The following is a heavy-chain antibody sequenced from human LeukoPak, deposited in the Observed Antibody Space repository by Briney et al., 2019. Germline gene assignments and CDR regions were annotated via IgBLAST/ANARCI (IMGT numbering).Heavy chain of an antibody. CDR3: ARALQYIWGPFDY. V-gene: IGHV1-2*02. CDR2: INPNSAGT. CDR1: RYSLAASY. Sequence: ASVKVSSKASRYSLAASYLCWVPQAPGQGLEWMGWINPNSAGTDYAQNFQGRVTMTRDTSISTAYMELSRLTSDDTAAYYCARALQYIWGPFDYWGQGILVTVSS. J-gene: IGHJ4*02. D-gene: IGHD3-16*01.